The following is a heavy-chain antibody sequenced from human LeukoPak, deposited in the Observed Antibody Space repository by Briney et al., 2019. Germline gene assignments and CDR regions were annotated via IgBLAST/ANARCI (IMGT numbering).Heavy chain of an antibody. J-gene: IGHJ4*02. Sequence: TGGSLRLSCAVSGFTFSNYAMSWARQAPGKGLEWVPSISSSGGGSTYYADSVKGRFTISRDNSKNTLYLQMNSLRAEDTAVYYCAKDRGYDFADNWGQGTLVTVSS. CDR1: GFTFSNYA. D-gene: IGHD3-3*01. CDR3: AKDRGYDFADN. V-gene: IGHV3-23*01. CDR2: ISSSGGGST.